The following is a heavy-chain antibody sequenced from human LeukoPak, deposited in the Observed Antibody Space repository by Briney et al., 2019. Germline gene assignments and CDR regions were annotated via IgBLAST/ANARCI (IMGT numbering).Heavy chain of an antibody. D-gene: IGHD6-6*01. CDR2: IYYSGST. J-gene: IGHJ6*02. V-gene: IGHV4-39*01. CDR3: ARHGAAQDQNYYYGMDV. Sequence: SETLSLTCTVSGGSISSSSYYWGWIRQPPGKGLEWIGSIYYSGSTYYNPSLKSRVTISVDTSKNQFSLKLSSVTAADTAVYYCARHGAAQDQNYYYGMDVLGQGTTVTVSS. CDR1: GGSISSSSYY.